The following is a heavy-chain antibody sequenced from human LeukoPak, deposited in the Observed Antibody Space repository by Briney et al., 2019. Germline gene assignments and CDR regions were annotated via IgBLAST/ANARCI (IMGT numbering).Heavy chain of an antibody. V-gene: IGHV3-21*01. D-gene: IGHD6-19*01. Sequence: GGSLRLSCAASGFTFSSYSMNWVRQAPGKGLEWVSSISSSSSYIYYADSVKGRFTISRDNAKNSLYLQMNSLRAEDTAVYYCARGSLVGSSGWYYYYYMDVWGKGTTVTVSS. J-gene: IGHJ6*03. CDR2: ISSSSSYI. CDR1: GFTFSSYS. CDR3: ARGSLVGSSGWYYYYYMDV.